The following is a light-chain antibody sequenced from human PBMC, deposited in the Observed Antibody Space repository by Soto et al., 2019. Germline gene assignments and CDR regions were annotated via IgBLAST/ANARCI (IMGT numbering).Light chain of an antibody. CDR1: QSVSSN. CDR2: GAS. J-gene: IGKJ4*01. CDR3: QQYNNWPPLT. Sequence: EIVMTQSPATLSVSPGERATLSCRASQSVSSNVAWYQQKPGQAPRLLFYGASSRATGIPARFSGSGSGTEFTLTISSLQSKDFAVYYCQQYNNWPPLTFGGGTKVEI. V-gene: IGKV3-15*01.